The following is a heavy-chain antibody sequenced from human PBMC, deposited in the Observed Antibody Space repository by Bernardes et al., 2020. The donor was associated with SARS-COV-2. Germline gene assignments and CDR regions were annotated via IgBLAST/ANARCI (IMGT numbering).Heavy chain of an antibody. D-gene: IGHD1-26*01. V-gene: IGHV4-59*01. J-gene: IGHJ4*02. Sequence: SETLSLTCTVSGGSISSYYWSWIRQPPGKGLEWIGYIYYSGSTNYNPSLKSRVTISVDTSKNQFSLKLSSVTAADTAVYYCARVGGWVMGYFDYWGQGTLVTVSS. CDR1: GGSISSYY. CDR2: IYYSGST. CDR3: ARVGGWVMGYFDY.